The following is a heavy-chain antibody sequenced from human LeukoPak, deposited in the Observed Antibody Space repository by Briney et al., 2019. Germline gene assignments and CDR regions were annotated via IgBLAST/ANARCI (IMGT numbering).Heavy chain of an antibody. V-gene: IGHV1-2*06. Sequence: ASVKVSCKASGYTFTGYYVHWVRQAPGQGLEWMGRIYPNSGGTNYAQKFQGRVTMTRDTSISTAYMELSRLRFDDTAVYYCARVGEARVWGQGTMVTVSS. CDR1: GYTFTGYY. CDR2: IYPNSGGT. D-gene: IGHD3-16*01. J-gene: IGHJ3*01. CDR3: ARVGEARV.